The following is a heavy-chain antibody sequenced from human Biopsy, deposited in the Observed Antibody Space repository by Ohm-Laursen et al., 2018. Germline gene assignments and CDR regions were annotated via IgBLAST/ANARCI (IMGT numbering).Heavy chain of an antibody. Sequence: LSLTCTVSGGSVSSGGFYWSWIRQHPGKGLEWIGYIYYSGTTYYNPSLKSLVTTSVDTSKNQFSLKLNSVTAADTAVYYCARRPYGGTRYWYFDLWGRGTLVTVSS. V-gene: IGHV4-31*01. CDR2: IYYSGTT. CDR3: ARRPYGGTRYWYFDL. J-gene: IGHJ2*01. CDR1: GGSVSSGGFY. D-gene: IGHD4-23*01.